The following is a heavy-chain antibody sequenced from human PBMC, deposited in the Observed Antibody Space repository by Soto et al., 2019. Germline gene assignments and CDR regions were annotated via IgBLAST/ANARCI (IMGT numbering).Heavy chain of an antibody. CDR3: ARSPSGSYPSGNALDI. J-gene: IGHJ3*02. CDR2: IGTKADT. Sequence: LRLSCAASCFDFSSYDMFWVRQPKVKGLEWVSAIGTKADTFYPDSVKGRFTISRENARNFLYLQMNSLRAGDTAVYYCARSPSGSYPSGNALDIWVQGTIVTVSS. V-gene: IGHV3-13*01. CDR1: CFDFSSYD. D-gene: IGHD1-26*01.